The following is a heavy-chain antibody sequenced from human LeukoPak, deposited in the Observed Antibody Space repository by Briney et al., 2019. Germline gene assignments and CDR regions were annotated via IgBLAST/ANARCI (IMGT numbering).Heavy chain of an antibody. Sequence: GGSLRLSCAASGFTFSSYSMNWVRQAPGKGLEWVSSISSSSSYIYYADSVKGRFTISRDNAKNSLYLQMNSLRAEDTAVYYCARDELLWFGTNAFDIWGQGTMVTVSS. CDR3: ARDELLWFGTNAFDI. D-gene: IGHD3-10*01. V-gene: IGHV3-21*01. CDR1: GFTFSSYS. CDR2: ISSSSSYI. J-gene: IGHJ3*02.